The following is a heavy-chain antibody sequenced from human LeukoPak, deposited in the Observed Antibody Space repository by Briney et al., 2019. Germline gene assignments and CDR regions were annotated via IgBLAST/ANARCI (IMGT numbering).Heavy chain of an antibody. J-gene: IGHJ4*02. V-gene: IGHV3-30-3*01. Sequence: GGSLRLSCVVSGFTFSSQAMHWVRQAPGKGLEWVAVISYDGSNKYYADSVKGRFTISRDNSKNTLYLQMNSLRAEDTAVYYCASPGLSGTTSDYWGQGTLVTVSS. CDR1: GFTFSSQA. CDR2: ISYDGSNK. D-gene: IGHD1-7*01. CDR3: ASPGLSGTTSDY.